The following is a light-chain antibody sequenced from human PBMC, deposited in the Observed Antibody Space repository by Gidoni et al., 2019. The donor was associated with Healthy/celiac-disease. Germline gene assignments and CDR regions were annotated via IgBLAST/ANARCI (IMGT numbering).Light chain of an antibody. CDR2: GAS. CDR3: QQYGSSPPWT. J-gene: IGKJ1*01. CDR1: QSVSSSY. Sequence: EIVLTQSPGTLSLTPGERATLSCRASQSVSSSYLAWYQQTPGQAPRLLIYGASSRATGIPHRFSGSGSGTDFTLTISRLEPEDFAVYYCQQYGSSPPWTFGQGTKVEIK. V-gene: IGKV3-20*01.